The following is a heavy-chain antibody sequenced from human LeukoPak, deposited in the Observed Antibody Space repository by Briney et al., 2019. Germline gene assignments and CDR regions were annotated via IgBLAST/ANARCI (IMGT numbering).Heavy chain of an antibody. D-gene: IGHD2-15*01. CDR3: ARQIHIVVVVAAWFDP. CDR1: GGSISSSSYY. CDR2: IYYSGST. J-gene: IGHJ5*02. Sequence: SETLSLTCTVSGGSISSSSYYWGWLRQPPGKGLEWFGSIYYSGSTYYNPCLKSRVTISVDTSKNQFSLKLSSVTAADTALYYRARQIHIVVVVAAWFDPWGQGTLVTVSS. V-gene: IGHV4-39*01.